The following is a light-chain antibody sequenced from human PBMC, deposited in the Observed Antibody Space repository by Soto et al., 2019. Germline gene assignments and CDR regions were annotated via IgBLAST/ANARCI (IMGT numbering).Light chain of an antibody. Sequence: EIVLTQSPGALSLSPGERATLSCRASQSVSGSYLAWYQQKPGQAPRLLIYGASSRATGITNRFSGSGSGTDFTLTISRLEPEDFAVYYCQQYGSSPGYTFGQGTKLEIK. CDR1: QSVSGSY. V-gene: IGKV3-20*01. CDR3: QQYGSSPGYT. J-gene: IGKJ2*01. CDR2: GAS.